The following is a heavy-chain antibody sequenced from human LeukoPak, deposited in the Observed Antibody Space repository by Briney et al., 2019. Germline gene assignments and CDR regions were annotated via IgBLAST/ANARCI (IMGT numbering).Heavy chain of an antibody. CDR3: ARMKQQLVRWNYYYYMDV. Sequence: ASVKVSCKASGYTFTSYGISWVRQAPGQGLEWMGWISAYNGNTNYAQKLQGRVTMTTDTSTSTANMELRSLRSDDTAVYYCARMKQQLVRWNYYYYMDVWGKGTTVTVSS. D-gene: IGHD6-13*01. CDR2: ISAYNGNT. V-gene: IGHV1-18*01. J-gene: IGHJ6*03. CDR1: GYTFTSYG.